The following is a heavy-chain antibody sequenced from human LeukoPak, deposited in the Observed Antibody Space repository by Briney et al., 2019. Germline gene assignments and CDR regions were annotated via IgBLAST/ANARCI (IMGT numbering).Heavy chain of an antibody. Sequence: PGGSLRLSCAVFGGDMREKWMSWVRQAPGKGLEWVGRIKGRRDRVAIDFAAPVKGRFTISRDDSKKTVYLQMSSLKIEDTGIYYCTTDPREWGQGTLVTVSS. J-gene: IGHJ4*02. CDR2: IKGRRDRVAI. V-gene: IGHV3-15*01. CDR3: TTDPRE. CDR1: GGDMREKW. D-gene: IGHD1-26*01.